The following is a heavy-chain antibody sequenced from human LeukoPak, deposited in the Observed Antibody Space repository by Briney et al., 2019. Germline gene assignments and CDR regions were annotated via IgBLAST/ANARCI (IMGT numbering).Heavy chain of an antibody. J-gene: IGHJ4*02. CDR2: IYHGGNT. CDR1: GASISSNW. Sequence: SETLSLTCAVSGASISSNWWSWVRQPPGKGLEWIGEIYHGGNTNYNPSLDSRVTISVDKSNNQFSLKVNSVTAADTAVYYCARSDDRYFDYWGQGTLVTVPS. D-gene: IGHD1-1*01. CDR3: ARSDDRYFDY. V-gene: IGHV4-4*02.